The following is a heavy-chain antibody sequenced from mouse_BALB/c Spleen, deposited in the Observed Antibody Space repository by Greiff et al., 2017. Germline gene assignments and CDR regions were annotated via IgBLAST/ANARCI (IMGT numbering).Heavy chain of an antibody. Sequence: VKLQESGAELARPGASVKLSCKASGYTFTSYWMQWVKQRPGQGLEWIGAIYPGDGDTRYTQKFKGKATLTADKSSSTAYMQLSSLASEDSAVYYCARSRYGSSYVYFDYWGQGTTLTVSS. CDR2: IYPGDGDT. D-gene: IGHD1-1*01. CDR1: GYTFTSYW. CDR3: ARSRYGSSYVYFDY. J-gene: IGHJ2*01. V-gene: IGHV1-87*01.